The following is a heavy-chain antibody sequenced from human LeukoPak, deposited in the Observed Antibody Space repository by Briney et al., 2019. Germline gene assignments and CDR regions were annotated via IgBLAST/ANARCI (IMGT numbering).Heavy chain of an antibody. CDR1: GGSFSGYY. V-gene: IGHV4-34*01. CDR3: ARTMVRGVTPFDY. Sequence: SETLSLTCVVYGGSFSGYYWSWIRQPPGKGLEWIGEINHSGSTNYNPSLKSRVTISVDTSKNQFSLKLSSVTAADTAVYYCARTMVRGVTPFDYWGQGTLVTVSS. J-gene: IGHJ4*02. CDR2: INHSGST. D-gene: IGHD3-10*01.